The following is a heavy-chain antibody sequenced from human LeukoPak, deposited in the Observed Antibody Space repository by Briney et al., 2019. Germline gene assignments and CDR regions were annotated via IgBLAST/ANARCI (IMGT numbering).Heavy chain of an antibody. Sequence: GRSLRLSCAASGFTFSSYAMHWVRQAPGKGLEWVAVISYDGSNKYYADSVKGRFTIFRDNAQNSLYLQMNSLRAEDTAIYYCATSTAAAGTDWGQGTLVTVSS. CDR2: ISYDGSNK. D-gene: IGHD6-13*01. V-gene: IGHV3-30*04. CDR1: GFTFSSYA. CDR3: ATSTAAAGTD. J-gene: IGHJ4*02.